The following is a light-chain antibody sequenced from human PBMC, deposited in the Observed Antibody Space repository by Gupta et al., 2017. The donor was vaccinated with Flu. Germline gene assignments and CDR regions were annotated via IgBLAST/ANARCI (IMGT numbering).Light chain of an antibody. CDR2: KDT. CDR3: QSADSSGTVV. Sequence: PGQTARITCSGDALTKKYASWYQQKPGQAHVLLIFKDTETPSGIPARFSGSTSGTTVTLTITGVQAEDEADYYCQSADSSGTVVFGGGTKLAVL. J-gene: IGLJ2*01. V-gene: IGLV3-25*03. CDR1: ALTKKY.